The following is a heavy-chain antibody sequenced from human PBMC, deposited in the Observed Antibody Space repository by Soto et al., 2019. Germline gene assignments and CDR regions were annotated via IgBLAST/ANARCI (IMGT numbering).Heavy chain of an antibody. CDR2: LYYGRSA. Sequence: SETLSLTCAVSGDSISSYYCMWIRQPPGKGLESIGYLYYGRSANYNPSLKSRVTLSVDTSTNQCSLTLSSMTAADTAVYYCATGFGSTAGGSGYKYYGMDVWGQGTTVTVSS. J-gene: IGHJ6*02. D-gene: IGHD6-13*01. CDR1: GDSISSYY. CDR3: ATGFGSTAGGSGYKYYGMDV. V-gene: IGHV4-59*01.